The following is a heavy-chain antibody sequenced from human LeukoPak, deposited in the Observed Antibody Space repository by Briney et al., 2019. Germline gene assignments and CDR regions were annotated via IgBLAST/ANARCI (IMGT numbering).Heavy chain of an antibody. Sequence: SETLSLTCAVSGGPISSGSYYWSWIRQPAGKGLEWIGRIYTSGSTNYNPSLKSRVTISVDTSKNQFSLKLSSVTAADTAVYYCAGGDFWSGYYVRWFDPWGQGTLVTVSS. V-gene: IGHV4-61*02. D-gene: IGHD3-3*01. CDR2: IYTSGST. CDR3: AGGDFWSGYYVRWFDP. CDR1: GGPISSGSYY. J-gene: IGHJ5*02.